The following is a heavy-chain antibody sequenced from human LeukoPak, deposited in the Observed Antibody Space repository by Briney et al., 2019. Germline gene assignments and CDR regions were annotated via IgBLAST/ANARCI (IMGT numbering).Heavy chain of an antibody. Sequence: SETLSLTCAVYGGSFSGYYWSWIRQPPGKGLEWIGEINHSGSTNYNPCLKSRVTISVDTSKNQFSLKLSSVTAADTAVYYCASDPYSSSWYAYYFDYWGQETLVTVSS. CDR2: INHSGST. D-gene: IGHD6-13*01. CDR3: ASDPYSSSWYAYYFDY. J-gene: IGHJ4*02. CDR1: GGSFSGYY. V-gene: IGHV4-34*01.